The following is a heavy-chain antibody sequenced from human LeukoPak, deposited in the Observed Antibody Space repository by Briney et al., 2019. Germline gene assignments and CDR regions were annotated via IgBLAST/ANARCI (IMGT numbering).Heavy chain of an antibody. Sequence: PGGSLRLSCAASGFTFSSYGMHWVRQAPGKGLEWVAVISYDGSNKYYADSVKGRFTISRDNSKNTLYLQMNSLRAEDTAVYYCAKDYLEYDFWSGCDYWGQGTLVTVSS. CDR3: AKDYLEYDFWSGCDY. V-gene: IGHV3-30*18. CDR1: GFTFSSYG. CDR2: ISYDGSNK. J-gene: IGHJ4*02. D-gene: IGHD3-3*01.